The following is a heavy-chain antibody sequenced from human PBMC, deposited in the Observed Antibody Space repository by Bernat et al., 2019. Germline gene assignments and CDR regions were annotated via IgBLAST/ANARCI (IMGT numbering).Heavy chain of an antibody. CDR2: INSDGSRT. J-gene: IGHJ4*02. CDR1: GFTFSTYW. Sequence: VPLVESGGGLVQPGGSLRLSCAASGFTFSTYWMHWVRQAPGKGLVWVSRINSDGSRTDYADSVKGRFTISRDNAKNKRHLQMNSLRAEDTAVYYCSRDLTTITTADLNCWGQGTLVTVSS. D-gene: IGHD4-11*01. CDR3: SRDLTTITTADLNC. V-gene: IGHV3-74*01.